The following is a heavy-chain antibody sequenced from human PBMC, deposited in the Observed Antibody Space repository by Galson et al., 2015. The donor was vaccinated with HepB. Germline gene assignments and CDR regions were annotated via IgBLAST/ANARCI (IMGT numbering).Heavy chain of an antibody. CDR2: ISPYNGNT. CDR3: ARVTTGLRGAFDV. J-gene: IGHJ3*01. V-gene: IGHV1-18*01. Sequence: SVKVSCKASGYSFTSYGFSWVRQAPGQGLEWMGWISPYNGNTYYAQRLQGRVTMTTDSSTTTAYMDLRSLSPDDTAVYHCARVTTGLRGAFDVWGQGTMVTVSS. D-gene: IGHD4-11*01. CDR1: GYSFTSYG.